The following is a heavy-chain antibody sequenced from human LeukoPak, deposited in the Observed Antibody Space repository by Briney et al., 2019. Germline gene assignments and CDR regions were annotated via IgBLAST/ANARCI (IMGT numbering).Heavy chain of an antibody. V-gene: IGHV4-39*01. Sequence: SETLSLTCTVSGVSITSRSYDWAWIRQSPGERLEWIGTINYSGNTYYNPSLKSRVTISADTSTNHLSLHLSSVTAADTALYFCARHDKWELPYYFDSWGRGTLVTVSS. J-gene: IGHJ4*02. CDR3: ARHDKWELPYYFDS. CDR2: INYSGNT. D-gene: IGHD1-26*01. CDR1: GVSITSRSYD.